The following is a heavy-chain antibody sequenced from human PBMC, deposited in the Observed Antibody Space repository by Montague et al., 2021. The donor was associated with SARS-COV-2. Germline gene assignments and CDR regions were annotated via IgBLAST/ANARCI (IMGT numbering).Heavy chain of an antibody. J-gene: IGHJ4*02. CDR2: INHSGST. D-gene: IGHD3-10*01. Sequence: SETLSLTCAVYGGSFSGYYWNWIRQPSGKGLERIGEINHSGSTNYNPSLKSRVTMSVDTSKNQFSLKLSSVTAADTAVYYCARGARQGYGFRLGSFDSWGQGTLVTVSS. V-gene: IGHV4-34*01. CDR3: ARGARQGYGFRLGSFDS. CDR1: GGSFSGYY.